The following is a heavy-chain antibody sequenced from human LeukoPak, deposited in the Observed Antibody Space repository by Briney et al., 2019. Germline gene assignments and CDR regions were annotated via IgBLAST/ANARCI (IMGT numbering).Heavy chain of an antibody. CDR3: ARESSGWYAFDI. V-gene: IGHV4-61*02. Sequence: SETLSLTCTVSGGSISSGSYYWSWIRQPAGKGLEWIGRIYTSGSTNYNPSLKSRVTISVDTSKNQFSLKLSSVTAADTAVYYCARESSGWYAFDIWAKGQWSPSLQ. D-gene: IGHD6-19*01. CDR1: GGSISSGSYY. CDR2: IYTSGST. J-gene: IGHJ3*02.